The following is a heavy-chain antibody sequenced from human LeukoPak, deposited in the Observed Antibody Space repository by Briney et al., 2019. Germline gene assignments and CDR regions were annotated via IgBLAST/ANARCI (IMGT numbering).Heavy chain of an antibody. J-gene: IGHJ4*02. CDR1: GFTVSSNS. CDR2: IYSDNT. V-gene: IGHV3-53*01. CDR3: AKEKEKGLGYFDY. D-gene: IGHD7-27*01. Sequence: PGGSLRLSCTVSGFTVSSNSMSWVRQAPGKGLEWVSFIYSDNTHYSDSVKGRFTISRDNSKNTLYLQMNSLRAEDTAVHYCAKEKEKGLGYFDYWGQGTLVTVSS.